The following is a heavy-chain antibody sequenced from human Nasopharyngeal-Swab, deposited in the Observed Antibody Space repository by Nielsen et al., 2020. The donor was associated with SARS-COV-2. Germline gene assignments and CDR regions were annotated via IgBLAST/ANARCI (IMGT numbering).Heavy chain of an antibody. CDR2: ISSSSSTI. Sequence: WIRQPPGKGLEWVSYISSSSSTIYYADSVKGRFTISRDNAKNSLYLQMNSLRAEDTAVYYCARDQSNVDAFDIWGQGTMVTVSS. J-gene: IGHJ3*02. V-gene: IGHV3-48*04. CDR3: ARDQSNVDAFDI.